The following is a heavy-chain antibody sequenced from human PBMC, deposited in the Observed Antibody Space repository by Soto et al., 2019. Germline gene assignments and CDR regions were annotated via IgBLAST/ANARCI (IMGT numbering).Heavy chain of an antibody. D-gene: IGHD3-10*01. CDR1: GGSISSGGYY. J-gene: IGHJ4*02. V-gene: IGHV4-30-2*01. CDR3: ARDSIRGVDY. CDR2: IYPSGST. Sequence: SDTLSLNCAVSGGSISSGGYYWSWIRQPPGKGPEWIGYIYPSGSTYYNPSLKSRVTISVDRSKNQFSLKLSSVTAADTAVYYCARDSIRGVDYWGQGTLVTVSS.